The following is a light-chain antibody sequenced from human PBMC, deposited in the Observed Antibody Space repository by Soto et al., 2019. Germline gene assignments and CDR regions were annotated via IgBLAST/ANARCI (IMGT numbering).Light chain of an antibody. CDR1: QSIDSW. J-gene: IGKJ5*01. CDR2: KAS. Sequence: DIPVTQSPSTLSSSVGDRVTITCRASQSIDSWLAWYQQKPGKVPKLLIYKASRLESGVPSRFSGSGFGTEFSLTISSLQPDDFGSYYCQHMRTFGQGTRLEIK. V-gene: IGKV1-5*03. CDR3: QHMRT.